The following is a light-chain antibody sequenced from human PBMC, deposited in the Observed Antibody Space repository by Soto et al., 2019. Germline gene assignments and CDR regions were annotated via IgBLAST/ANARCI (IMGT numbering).Light chain of an antibody. CDR2: EVI. J-gene: IGLJ2*01. CDR1: SSDVGNYNL. V-gene: IGLV2-23*02. CDR3: CSYAGSTAL. Sequence: QSALTQPASVSGSPGQSITISCTGTSSDVGNYNLVSWYQQVPGKAPKLIIYEVIQRPSGVSNRFSGSKSGSTASLTISGLQAEDEGDYYCCSYAGSTALFGGGTKVTVL.